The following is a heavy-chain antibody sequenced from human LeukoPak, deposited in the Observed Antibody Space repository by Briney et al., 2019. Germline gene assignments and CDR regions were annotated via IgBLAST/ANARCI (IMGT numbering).Heavy chain of an antibody. D-gene: IGHD4-17*01. J-gene: IGHJ4*02. Sequence: GGSLRLSCAASGFTFSSYSMNWVRQAPGKGLEWVSYISSSSSTIYYADSVKGRFTISRDNAKNSLYLQMNSLRAEDTAVYYCARHDGTTVSNRRADYWGQGTLVTVSS. CDR3: ARHDGTTVSNRRADY. CDR2: ISSSSSTI. CDR1: GFTFSSYS. V-gene: IGHV3-48*04.